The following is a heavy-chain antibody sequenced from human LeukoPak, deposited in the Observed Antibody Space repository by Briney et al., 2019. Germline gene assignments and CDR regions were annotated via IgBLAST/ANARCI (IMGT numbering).Heavy chain of an antibody. D-gene: IGHD2-21*01. CDR2: IYKDGKI. Sequence: PGGSLRLSCAASGFTVSSTYMSWVRQAPGKGLEWVSVIYKDGKIYYIDSVKGRFTISRDTSKNTLYLQMNGLRVEDTAVYYCASRHCSGGDCYFAGADPFDHWGQGTLVTVSS. V-gene: IGHV3-53*01. CDR1: GFTVSSTY. J-gene: IGHJ4*02. CDR3: ASRHCSGGDCYFAGADPFDH.